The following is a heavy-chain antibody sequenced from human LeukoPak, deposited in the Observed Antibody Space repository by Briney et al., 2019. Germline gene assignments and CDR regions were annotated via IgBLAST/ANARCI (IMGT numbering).Heavy chain of an antibody. CDR1: GGSFSGYY. Sequence: SETLSLTCAVYGGSFSGYYWSWIRQPPGKGLEWIGEINHSGSTNYNPSLKSRVTISVDTSKNQFSLKLSSVTAADTAVYYCARLYSNAFDIWGQGTMVTVSS. V-gene: IGHV4-34*01. CDR3: ARLYSNAFDI. D-gene: IGHD2-21*01. CDR2: INHSGST. J-gene: IGHJ3*02.